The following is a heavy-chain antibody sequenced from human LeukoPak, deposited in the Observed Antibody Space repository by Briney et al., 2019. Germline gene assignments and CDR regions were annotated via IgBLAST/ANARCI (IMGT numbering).Heavy chain of an antibody. CDR2: ISYDGSNK. J-gene: IGHJ3*02. CDR1: GFTFSSYG. V-gene: IGHV3-30*18. Sequence: GGSLRLSCAASGFTFSSYGMHWVRQAPGKGLEWVAVISYDGSNKYYADSVKGRFTISRDNSKNTLYLQMNSLRAEDTAVYYCAKDQVRGKRRSDAFDIWGQGIMVTVSS. D-gene: IGHD4-23*01. CDR3: AKDQVRGKRRSDAFDI.